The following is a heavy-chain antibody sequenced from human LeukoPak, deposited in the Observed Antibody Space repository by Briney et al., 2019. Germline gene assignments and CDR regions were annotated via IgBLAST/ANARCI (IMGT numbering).Heavy chain of an antibody. CDR1: GGSISSYY. D-gene: IGHD6-19*01. V-gene: IGHV4-59*01. CDR2: IYYSGST. J-gene: IGHJ4*02. Sequence: SETLSLTCTVSGGSISSYYWSWIRQPPGKGLEWIGYIYYSGSTNYNPSLKSRVTISVDTSKNQFSLKLSSVTAADTAVYYCARVKYSSGSDYWGQGTLVTVSS. CDR3: ARVKYSSGSDY.